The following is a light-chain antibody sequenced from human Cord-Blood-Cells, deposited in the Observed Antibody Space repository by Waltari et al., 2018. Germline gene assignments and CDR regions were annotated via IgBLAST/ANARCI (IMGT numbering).Light chain of an antibody. CDR2: EVS. CDR1: SRDVGSYNL. Sequence: QSALTQPASVSGSPGQSITLSCPGTSRDVGSYNLASWYQQHPGKAPKLMIYEVSKRPSGVSNRFSGSKSGNTASLTISGLQAEDEADYYCCSYAGSSTWVFGGGTKLTVL. J-gene: IGLJ3*02. V-gene: IGLV2-23*02. CDR3: CSYAGSSTWV.